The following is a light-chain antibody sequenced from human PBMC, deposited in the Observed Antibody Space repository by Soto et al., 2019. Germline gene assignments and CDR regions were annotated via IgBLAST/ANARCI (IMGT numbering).Light chain of an antibody. CDR3: QQLYSYPPA. CDR2: AAS. CDR1: QGISSY. J-gene: IGKJ4*01. V-gene: IGKV1-9*01. Sequence: DIQLTQSPSFLSASVGDRVTITCRASQGISSYLAWYQRKPGKAPKLLIYAASTLQAGVPSRFSGSGSGTEFTLTISSLPPEDFATYYCQQLYSYPPAFGGGTKVEIK.